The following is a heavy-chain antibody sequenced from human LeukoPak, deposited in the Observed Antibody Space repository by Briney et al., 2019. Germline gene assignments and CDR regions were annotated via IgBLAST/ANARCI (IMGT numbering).Heavy chain of an antibody. Sequence: PGRSLRLSCAASGFTFSSYGMHWVRQAPGKGLEWVAVIWYDGSNKYYADSVKGQFTISRDNSKNTLYLQMNSLRAEDTAVYYCARGYSSGSRWLDYWGQGTLVTVSS. CDR3: ARGYSSGSRWLDY. D-gene: IGHD3-22*01. CDR2: IWYDGSNK. J-gene: IGHJ4*02. CDR1: GFTFSSYG. V-gene: IGHV3-33*01.